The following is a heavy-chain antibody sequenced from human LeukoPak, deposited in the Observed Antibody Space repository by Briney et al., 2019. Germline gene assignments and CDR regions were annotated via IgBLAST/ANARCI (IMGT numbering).Heavy chain of an antibody. CDR3: AKEGEQQLGDAFDI. V-gene: IGHV3-30*18. CDR1: GFTFSSYG. Sequence: TGGSLRLSCAASGFTFSSYGMHWVRQAPGKGLEWVAVISYDGSNKYYADSVKGRFTISRDNSKNTLYLQMNSLRAEDTAVYYCAKEGEQQLGDAFDIWGQGTMVTVSS. J-gene: IGHJ3*02. D-gene: IGHD6-13*01. CDR2: ISYDGSNK.